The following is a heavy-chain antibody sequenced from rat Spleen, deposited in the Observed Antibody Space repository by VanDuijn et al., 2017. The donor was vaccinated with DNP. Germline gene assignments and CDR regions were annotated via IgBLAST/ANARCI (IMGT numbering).Heavy chain of an antibody. J-gene: IGHJ2*01. CDR3: ARGPNYGGLNDYFDY. D-gene: IGHD1-11*01. V-gene: IGHV4-2*01. CDR1: GFNFNGYW. CDR2: INEGGKTI. Sequence: EVKLVESGGGLVQPGRSLKLSCAASGFNFNGYWMGWVRQAPGKGLEWIGEINEGGKTINFTPSLKDKFTISRDNAQNTLYLQMNKLGSEDTASYYCARGPNYGGLNDYFDYWGQGVMVTVSS.